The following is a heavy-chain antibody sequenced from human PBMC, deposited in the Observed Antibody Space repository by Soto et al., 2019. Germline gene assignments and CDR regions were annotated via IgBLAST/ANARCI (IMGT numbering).Heavy chain of an antibody. D-gene: IGHD2-2*01. Sequence: PSETLSLTCTVSGGSISSYYWSWIRQPPGKGLEWIGYIYYSGSTYYNPSLKSRVTISVDTSKNQFSLKLSSVTAADTAVYFCARGGYQLRYYYYGMDVWGQGTTVTVSS. J-gene: IGHJ6*02. V-gene: IGHV4-59*12. CDR1: GGSISSYY. CDR3: ARGGYQLRYYYYGMDV. CDR2: IYYSGST.